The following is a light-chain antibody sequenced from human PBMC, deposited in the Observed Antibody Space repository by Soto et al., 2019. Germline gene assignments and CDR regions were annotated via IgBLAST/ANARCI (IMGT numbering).Light chain of an antibody. CDR3: QQYRSRPFT. Sequence: DIQMTQSPSTLSAYVGARVTITCRASQSISPWLAWYQKKPGKAPNLLIYRASNLQTGVPSRFIGSGSGTEFTLTINSLQPDDFATYYCQQYRSRPFTFGQGTKLEIE. CDR2: RAS. J-gene: IGKJ2*01. CDR1: QSISPW. V-gene: IGKV1-5*03.